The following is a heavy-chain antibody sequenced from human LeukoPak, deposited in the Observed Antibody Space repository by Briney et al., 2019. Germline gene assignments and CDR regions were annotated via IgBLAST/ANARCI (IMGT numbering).Heavy chain of an antibody. Sequence: PGGSLRLSCAASGFTFSYYWMHWVRQAPGKGLVWVSRIKSDGSITEYADSVKGRFTISRDNSKSTLYLHMSSLRAEDTAVYYCVKVLNTGYYYDSWGQGTLVTVSS. CDR2: IKSDGSIT. J-gene: IGHJ5*01. V-gene: IGHV3-74*01. CDR1: GFTFSYYW. D-gene: IGHD3-22*01. CDR3: VKVLNTGYYYDS.